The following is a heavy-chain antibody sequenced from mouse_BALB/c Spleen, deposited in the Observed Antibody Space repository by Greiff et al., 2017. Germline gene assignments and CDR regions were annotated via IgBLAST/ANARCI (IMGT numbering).Heavy chain of an antibody. D-gene: IGHD2-1*01. J-gene: IGHJ4*01. V-gene: IGHV1-67*01. CDR1: SYTFTDYA. CDR3: ARLDGNYAMDY. Sequence: VQLQQSGPELVRPGVSVKISCKGSSYTFTDYAMHWVKQSHAKSLEWIGVISTYYGNTNYNQKFKGKATMTVDKSSSTAYMELARLTSEDSAVYYCARLDGNYAMDYWGQGTSVTVSS. CDR2: ISTYYGNT.